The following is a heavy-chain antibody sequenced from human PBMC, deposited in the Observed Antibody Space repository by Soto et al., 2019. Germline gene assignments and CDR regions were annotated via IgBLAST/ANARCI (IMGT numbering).Heavy chain of an antibody. V-gene: IGHV1-18*01. CDR3: VRQYDSLGGYFDY. CDR1: GYTFTSYG. Sequence: VASVKVSCKASGYTFTSYGISWVRQAPGQGLEWMGWISAYNGNTNYAQKLQGRVTMTTDTSTSTAYMELRSRGVDDTAVYFCVRQYDSLGGYFDYWGHGTLVTVSS. CDR2: ISAYNGNT. J-gene: IGHJ4*01. D-gene: IGHD3-16*01.